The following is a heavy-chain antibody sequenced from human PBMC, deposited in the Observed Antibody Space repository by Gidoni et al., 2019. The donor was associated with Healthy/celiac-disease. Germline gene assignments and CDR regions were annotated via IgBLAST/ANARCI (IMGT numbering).Heavy chain of an antibody. CDR3: AKEVGYCSGGSCSGFDY. V-gene: IGHV3-9*01. Sequence: EVQLVESGGGLVQPGRSLRLSCAASGFTFDDYAMHWVRQAPGKGLEWVSGISWNSGSIGYADSVKGRFTISRDNAKNSLYLQMNSLRAEDTALYYCAKEVGYCSGGSCSGFDYWGQGTLVTVSS. D-gene: IGHD2-15*01. J-gene: IGHJ4*02. CDR1: GFTFDDYA. CDR2: ISWNSGSI.